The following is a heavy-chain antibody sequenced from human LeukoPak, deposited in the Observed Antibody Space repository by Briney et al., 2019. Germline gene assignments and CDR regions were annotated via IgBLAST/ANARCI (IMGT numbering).Heavy chain of an antibody. V-gene: IGHV1-46*01. CDR3: ARGRIAVADTYYYYYGMDV. D-gene: IGHD6-19*01. CDR1: GYTFTSYY. Sequence: GASVKVSCKASGYTFTSYYVHWVRQAPGQGLEWMGIINPSGGSTSYAQKFQGRVTMTRDTSTSTVYMELSSLRSEDTAVYYCARGRIAVADTYYYYYGMDVWGQGTTVTVSS. J-gene: IGHJ6*02. CDR2: INPSGGST.